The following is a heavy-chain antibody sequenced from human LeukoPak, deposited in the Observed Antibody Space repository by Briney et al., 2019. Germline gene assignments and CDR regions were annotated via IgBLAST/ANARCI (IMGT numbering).Heavy chain of an antibody. V-gene: IGHV4-4*07. D-gene: IGHD1-26*01. CDR2: IYTSGST. CDR1: GGSISSYY. CDR3: ARVPRYSALGSAFDI. J-gene: IGHJ3*02. Sequence: SETLSLTCTVSGGSISSYYWSWIRQPAGKGLEWIGRIYTSGSTNYNPSLKSRVTMSVDTSKNQFSLKLSSVTAADTAVYYCARVPRYSALGSAFDIWGQGTMVTVSS.